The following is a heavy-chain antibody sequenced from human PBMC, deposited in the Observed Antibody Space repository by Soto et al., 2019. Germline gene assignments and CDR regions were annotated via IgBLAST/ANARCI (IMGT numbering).Heavy chain of an antibody. CDR2: ISGSGGST. V-gene: IGHV3-23*01. CDR3: AKDEKTVTTHYYYYGMDV. Sequence: GGSLRLSCAASGFTFRSYAMSWVRQAPGKGLEWVSAISGSGGSTYYADSVKGRFTISRDNSKNTLYLQMNSLRAEDTAVYYCAKDEKTVTTHYYYYGMDVWGQGTTVTVSS. D-gene: IGHD4-17*01. CDR1: GFTFRSYA. J-gene: IGHJ6*02.